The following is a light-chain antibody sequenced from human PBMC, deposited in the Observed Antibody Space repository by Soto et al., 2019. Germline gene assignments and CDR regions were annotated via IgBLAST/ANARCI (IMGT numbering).Light chain of an antibody. CDR1: QSVTSSY. J-gene: IGKJ4*01. Sequence: EIVLTQSPGTVSLSPGERATLSCRASQSVTSSYLAWYQQKPGQAPRLLIYGVSSRATGIPDRFSGSGAGTDFTLTISRLEPEDFVVYYCQQYGDSPLTFGGGTKVEIK. CDR3: QQYGDSPLT. CDR2: GVS. V-gene: IGKV3-20*01.